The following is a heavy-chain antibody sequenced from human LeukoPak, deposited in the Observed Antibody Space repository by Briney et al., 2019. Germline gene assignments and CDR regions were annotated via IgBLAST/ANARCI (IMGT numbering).Heavy chain of an antibody. V-gene: IGHV1-18*01. J-gene: IGHJ4*02. CDR3: ARDPILTGPTPPFDC. D-gene: IGHD3-9*01. CDR1: GYTFTSYA. Sequence: GASVKVSCKASGYTFTSYAMNWVRQAPGQGLEWMGWISAYNGNTNYAQKLQGRVTMTTDTSTSTAYMELSRLRSDDTAVYYCARDPILTGPTPPFDCWGQGTLVTVSS. CDR2: ISAYNGNT.